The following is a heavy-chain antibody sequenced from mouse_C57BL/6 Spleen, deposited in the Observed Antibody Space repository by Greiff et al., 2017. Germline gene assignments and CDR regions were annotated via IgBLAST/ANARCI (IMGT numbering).Heavy chain of an antibody. CDR2: INPSNGGT. V-gene: IGHV1-53*01. CDR3: ARLNGYYVLDY. J-gene: IGHJ2*01. CDR1: GYTFTSYW. D-gene: IGHD2-3*01. Sequence: QVQLQQSGTELVKPGASVKLSCKASGYTFTSYWMHWVKQRPGQGLEWIGNINPSNGGTNYNEKFKSKATLTVDKSSSTAYMQLSSRTSEDSAVYYCARLNGYYVLDYWGQGTTLTVSS.